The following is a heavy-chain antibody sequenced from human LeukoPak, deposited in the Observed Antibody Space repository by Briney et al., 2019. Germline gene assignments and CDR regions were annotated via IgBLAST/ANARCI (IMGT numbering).Heavy chain of an antibody. CDR2: IYASGST. CDR1: GASISSYY. J-gene: IGHJ4*02. D-gene: IGHD3-3*01. CDR3: ARDREGGVVINFDY. Sequence: SETLSLTCTVSGASISSYYWNWIRQPAGKGLECIGRIYASGSTNYNPSLKSRVTMSVDKSKNQFSLKLTSVTTADTAVYYCARDREGGVVINFDYWGQGTLVTVSS. V-gene: IGHV4-4*07.